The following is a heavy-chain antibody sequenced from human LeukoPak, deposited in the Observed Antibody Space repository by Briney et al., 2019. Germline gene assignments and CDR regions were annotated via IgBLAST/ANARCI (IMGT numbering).Heavy chain of an antibody. J-gene: IGHJ4*02. CDR2: ISGSRGST. D-gene: IGHD5-24*01. V-gene: IGHV3-23*01. Sequence: GGSLRLSCAASGFTFTNYAMSWVRQAPGKGLEWVSTISGSRGSTYYADSVKGRFTISRDNLQNTLSLQMNSLRAEDTAVYYCAKTHLIEDGYNLHYFDYWGQGTLVTVSS. CDR3: AKTHLIEDGYNLHYFDY. CDR1: GFTFTNYA.